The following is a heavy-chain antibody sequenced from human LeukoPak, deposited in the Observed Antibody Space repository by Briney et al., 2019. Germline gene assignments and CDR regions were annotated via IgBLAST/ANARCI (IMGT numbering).Heavy chain of an antibody. CDR3: TRTGRGDYPYYYYGLDV. V-gene: IGHV3-73*01. D-gene: IGHD4-17*01. CDR1: GLPFSGPS. CDR2: VRSKPNSYAT. Sequence: GGSLTLSCTASGLPFSGPSMHWVRHASGKGLEWVGRVRSKPNSYATAYAASVKGRFTISRDDSKNTAYLQMNSLNTEDTAVYYCTRTGRGDYPYYYYGLDVWGQGTTVIVSS. J-gene: IGHJ6*02.